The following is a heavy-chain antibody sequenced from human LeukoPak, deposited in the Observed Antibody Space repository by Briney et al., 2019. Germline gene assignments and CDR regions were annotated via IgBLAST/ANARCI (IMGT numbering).Heavy chain of an antibody. CDR2: IWYDGSNK. CDR3: ARGEVGATIRLDY. D-gene: IGHD1-26*01. Sequence: GGSLRLSCAASGFTFDDYGMSWVRQAPGKGLEWVAVIWYDGSNKYYADSVKGRFTISRDNSKNTLYLQMNSLRAEDTAVYYCARGEVGATIRLDYWGQGTLVTVSS. J-gene: IGHJ4*02. V-gene: IGHV3-33*08. CDR1: GFTFDDYG.